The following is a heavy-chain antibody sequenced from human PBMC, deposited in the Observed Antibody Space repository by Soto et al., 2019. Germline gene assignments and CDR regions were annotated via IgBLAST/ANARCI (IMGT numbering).Heavy chain of an antibody. CDR1: GFTFSSYA. CDR3: AKHDILTGYGP. J-gene: IGHJ5*02. Sequence: PGGSLRLSCAASGFTFSSYAMSWVRQAPGKGLEWVSAISSSGGSTYYTDSVKGRFTVSRDNSKNTLYLQMNSLRAEDTAVYYCAKHDILTGYGPWGQGTLVTVSS. CDR2: ISSSGGST. V-gene: IGHV3-23*01. D-gene: IGHD3-9*01.